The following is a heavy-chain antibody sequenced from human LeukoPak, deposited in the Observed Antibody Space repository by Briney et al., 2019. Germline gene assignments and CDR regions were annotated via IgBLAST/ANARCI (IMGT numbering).Heavy chain of an antibody. V-gene: IGHV3-74*01. J-gene: IGHJ4*02. CDR1: GFTFSDYW. D-gene: IGHD4-11*01. Sequence: GGSLRLSCAASGFTFSDYWMHWVRQAPGKGLGWVSRINSDGRNIRYADPVKCRFTISRDNAKHTLYLQMNSLTPEARAVYYCAREGALGYCHYTSDYWGQGTLVTVSS. CDR2: INSDGRNI. CDR3: AREGALGYCHYTSDY.